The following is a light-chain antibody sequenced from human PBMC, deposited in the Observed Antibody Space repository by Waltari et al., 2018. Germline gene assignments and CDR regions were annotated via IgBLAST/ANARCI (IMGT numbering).Light chain of an antibody. CDR2: GAS. J-gene: IGKJ3*01. CDR3: QQYHESPPIT. CDR1: QSISSQ. V-gene: IGKV3-15*01. Sequence: EIVMTQSPATLSVSPGERATLSCRASQSISSQLAWYQQKPGQAPRLLFYGASTRATGIPARFSGSGSGTEFTLTISSLQSEDFAVYFCQQYHESPPITFGPGTKVDIK.